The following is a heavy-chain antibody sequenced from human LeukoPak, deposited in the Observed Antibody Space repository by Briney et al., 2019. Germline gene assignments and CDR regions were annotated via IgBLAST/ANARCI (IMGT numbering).Heavy chain of an antibody. J-gene: IGHJ4*02. V-gene: IGHV3-11*04. CDR3: ARGHWGLDY. Sequence: GGSLRLSCATSGFTFSDHYMTWIRQAPGKGLETVSYIYNGGDTIYYADSVRGRFTISRDNAESSLYPQMNSLRAEDTAVYYCARGHWGLDYWGRGTLVTVSS. CDR2: IYNGGDTI. CDR1: GFTFSDHY. D-gene: IGHD7-27*01.